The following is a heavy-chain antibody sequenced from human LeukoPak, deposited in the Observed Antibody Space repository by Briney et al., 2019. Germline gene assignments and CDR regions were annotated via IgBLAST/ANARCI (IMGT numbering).Heavy chain of an antibody. CDR1: GGSISSYY. CDR2: IYYSGST. Sequence: SETLSLTCTVSGGSISSYYWSWIRQPPGKGLEWIGYIYYSGSTNYNPSLKSRVTISVDTSKNQFSLKLSSVTAADTAVYYCARAEDGCNRPALNYWGQGTLVTVSS. V-gene: IGHV4-59*01. D-gene: IGHD5-24*01. CDR3: ARAEDGCNRPALNY. J-gene: IGHJ4*02.